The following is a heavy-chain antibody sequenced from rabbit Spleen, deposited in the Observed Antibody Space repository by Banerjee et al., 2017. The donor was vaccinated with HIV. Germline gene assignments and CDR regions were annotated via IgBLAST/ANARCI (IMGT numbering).Heavy chain of an antibody. CDR3: ARDAAGREDFNL. Sequence: EQLEESGGDLVKPGGTLTLTCKASGLDFSVDYWICWVRQAPGKGLEWIACIDVVRRGNTYYASWAKGRSTVSETSSTTVTLQMTSLTAADTATYFCARDAAGREDFNLWGPGTLVT. V-gene: IGHV1S45*01. J-gene: IGHJ4*01. CDR1: GLDFSVDYW. CDR2: IDVVRRGNT. D-gene: IGHD4-2*01.